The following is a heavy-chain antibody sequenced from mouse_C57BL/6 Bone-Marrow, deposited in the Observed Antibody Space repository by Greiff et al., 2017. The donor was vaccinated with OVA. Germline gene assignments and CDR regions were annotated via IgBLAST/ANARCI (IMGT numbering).Heavy chain of an antibody. CDR3: ARSVVPFDY. CDR1: GFTFSSYG. V-gene: IGHV5-6*01. Sequence: VQLKQSWGDLVKPGGSLKLSCAASGFTFSSYGMSWVRQTPDKRLEWVATISSGGSYTYYPDSVKGRFTISRDNAKNTLYLQMSSLKSEDTAMYYCARSVVPFDYWGQGTTLTVSS. CDR2: ISSGGSYT. J-gene: IGHJ2*01. D-gene: IGHD1-1*01.